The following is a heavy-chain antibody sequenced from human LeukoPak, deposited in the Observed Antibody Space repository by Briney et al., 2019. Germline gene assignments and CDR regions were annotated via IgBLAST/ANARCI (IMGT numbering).Heavy chain of an antibody. Sequence: GASVKVSCKASGYTFAGYYMHWVRQAPGQGLEWMGWINPNSGGTNYAQKFQGWVTMTRDTSISTAYMELSRLRSEDTAVYYCATLPGGYCSSTSCYSGDDYYYYYMDVWGKGTTVTVSS. CDR3: ATLPGGYCSSTSCYSGDDYYYYYMDV. CDR2: INPNSGGT. V-gene: IGHV1-2*04. D-gene: IGHD2-2*02. CDR1: GYTFAGYY. J-gene: IGHJ6*03.